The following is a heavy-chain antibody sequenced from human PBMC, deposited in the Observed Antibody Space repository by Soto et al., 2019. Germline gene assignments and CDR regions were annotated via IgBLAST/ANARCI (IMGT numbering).Heavy chain of an antibody. CDR1: GGSFSGYY. Sequence: SETLSLTCAVYGGSFSGYYWSWIRQPPGKGLEWIGEINHSGSTNYNPSLKSRVTISVDTSKNQFSLKLSSVTAADTAVYYCARGQAGRHVYWGQGTLVTVSS. V-gene: IGHV4-34*01. J-gene: IGHJ4*02. CDR2: INHSGST. CDR3: ARGQAGRHVY.